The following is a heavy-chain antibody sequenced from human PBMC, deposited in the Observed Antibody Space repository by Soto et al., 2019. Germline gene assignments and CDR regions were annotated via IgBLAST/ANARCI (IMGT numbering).Heavy chain of an antibody. Sequence: GGSLRLSCAASGFTFSSYAMSWVRQAPGKGLEWVSAISGSGGSTYYADSVKGRFTISRDNSKNTLYLQMNSLRAEDTAVYYCAKDPTVTTNRYYFDYWGQGTLVTVSS. CDR1: GFTFSSYA. V-gene: IGHV3-23*01. D-gene: IGHD4-17*01. CDR3: AKDPTVTTNRYYFDY. J-gene: IGHJ4*02. CDR2: ISGSGGST.